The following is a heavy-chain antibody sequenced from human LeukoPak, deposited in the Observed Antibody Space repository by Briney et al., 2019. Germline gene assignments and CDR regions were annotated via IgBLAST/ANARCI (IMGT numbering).Heavy chain of an antibody. V-gene: IGHV3-23*01. Sequence: GGSLRLSCAASGFTFSNYVMTWARQAPGKGLEWVSSISGNAANTYFADSVKGRFTISRDNAKNSLYLQMNSLRAEDTALYYCARDRYYYDSSGYSGGYYYYYMDVWGKGTTVTVSS. CDR1: GFTFSNYV. CDR3: ARDRYYYDSSGYSGGYYYYYMDV. D-gene: IGHD3-22*01. CDR2: ISGNAANT. J-gene: IGHJ6*03.